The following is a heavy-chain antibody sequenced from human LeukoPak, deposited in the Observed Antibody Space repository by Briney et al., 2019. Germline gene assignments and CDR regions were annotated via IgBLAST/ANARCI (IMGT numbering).Heavy chain of an antibody. CDR3: AKDGGSSWSREYFQY. Sequence: GGSLRLSCAASGFTFSTYSMNWVRQAPGKGLEWVAFIRYDGSDKYYADSVRGRFTVSRDNSKNTLYLQMKSLRAEDRAVYYCAKDGGSSWSREYFQYWGQGTLVTVSS. CDR2: IRYDGSDK. V-gene: IGHV3-30*02. D-gene: IGHD6-13*01. CDR1: GFTFSTYS. J-gene: IGHJ1*01.